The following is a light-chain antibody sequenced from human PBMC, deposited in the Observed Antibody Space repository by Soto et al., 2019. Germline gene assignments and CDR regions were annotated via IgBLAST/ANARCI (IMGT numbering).Light chain of an antibody. J-gene: IGKJ4*01. V-gene: IGKV1-6*02. CDR2: AAA. Sequence: AIQMAQSPSSLSASVGDRVTITCRASQGIGNDVGWFQQKPGKAPKLLIYAAATLQSGVPSRFSGSRSGTDFTLTISSLQPEDFATYYCLQDHTYSLTFGGGTKVEIK. CDR3: LQDHTYSLT. CDR1: QGIGND.